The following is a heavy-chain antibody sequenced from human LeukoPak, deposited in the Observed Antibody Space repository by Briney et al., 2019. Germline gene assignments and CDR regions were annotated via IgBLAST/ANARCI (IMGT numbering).Heavy chain of an antibody. CDR2: ISSDGRSE. CDR3: AKGYSSASYANRFGP. D-gene: IGHD5-18*01. V-gene: IGHV3-30*18. CDR1: GFTFSTFA. J-gene: IGHJ5*02. Sequence: PGGSLRLSCVASGFTFSTFAMHWVRRTPDKGLDWVASISSDGRSENYADSVKGRFTISRDNSKNTLYLRMNNLTPEDTAVYYCAKGYSSASYANRFGPWGQGTLVTVSS.